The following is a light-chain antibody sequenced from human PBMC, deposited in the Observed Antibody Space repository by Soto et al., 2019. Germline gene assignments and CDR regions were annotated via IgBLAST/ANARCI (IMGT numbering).Light chain of an antibody. V-gene: IGKV3-11*01. CDR2: DSS. CDR3: QQRKNWPPIT. J-gene: IGKJ5*01. CDR1: QNVDKF. Sequence: EIELTQSPATLSLSPGETATLSCRASQNVDKFLAWYQQRPGQPPRLLIFDSSNRATGVPVRFSGSGSGTVFTLTIGSLEPEDSAVYYCQQRKNWPPITFGQGTRLRLN.